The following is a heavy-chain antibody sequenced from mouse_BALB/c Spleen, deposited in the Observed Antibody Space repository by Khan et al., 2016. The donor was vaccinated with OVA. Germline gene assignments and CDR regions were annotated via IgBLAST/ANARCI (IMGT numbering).Heavy chain of an antibody. V-gene: IGHV8-12*01. Sequence: QVTLKESGPGILQPSQTLSLTCSFTGFSLSTSGVSVSWIRQPSGKGLEWLAHIYWDDDKRYNPSLKSRLTISKDTSRNQVFLKITSVDTADTATYYCARRPRGVSSYYLFAYWGQGTLVTVSA. CDR1: GFSLSTSGVS. CDR3: ARRPRGVSSYYLFAY. D-gene: IGHD1-1*01. J-gene: IGHJ3*01. CDR2: IYWDDDK.